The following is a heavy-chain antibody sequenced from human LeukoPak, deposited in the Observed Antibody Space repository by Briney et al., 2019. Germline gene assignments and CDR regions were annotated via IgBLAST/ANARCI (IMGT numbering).Heavy chain of an antibody. V-gene: IGHV4-39*01. CDR1: GDSIGSSSYY. D-gene: IGHD5-18*01. J-gene: IGHJ4*02. CDR2: IYYSGST. CDR3: ARQTWIELWHFDY. Sequence: KPSETLSLTCTVSGDSIGSSSYYWAWIRQPPGKGLEWIGSIYYSGSTYYTPSLKSRVTISIETSKNKFSLKVSSVTAADTAVYCCARQTWIELWHFDYWGQGALVTVSS.